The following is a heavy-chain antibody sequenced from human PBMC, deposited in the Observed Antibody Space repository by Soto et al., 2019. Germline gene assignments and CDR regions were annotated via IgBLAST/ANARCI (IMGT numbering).Heavy chain of an antibody. CDR2: IYYSGST. CDR3: XXXXXXXXXXXXXX. Sequence: QVQLQESGPGLVKPSETLSLTCTVSGGSISSYYWSWIRQPPGKGLEWIGYIYYSGSTNYNPSLKSRVTISVDTSKNXFSLXXXXXXXXXXXXXXXXXXXXXXXXXXXXXWGQGTLVTVSS. CDR1: GGSISSYY. J-gene: IGHJ4*02. V-gene: IGHV4-59*01.